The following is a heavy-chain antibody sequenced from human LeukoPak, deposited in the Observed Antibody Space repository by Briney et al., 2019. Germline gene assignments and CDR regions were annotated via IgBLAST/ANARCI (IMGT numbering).Heavy chain of an antibody. V-gene: IGHV4-38-2*02. CDR3: ARHYGSGLDWFDP. D-gene: IGHD3-10*01. Sequence: PSETLSLTCTVSGYSISSGYYWGWIRQPPGKGLEWIGRFYSSGSTNYNPSLKSRVTISVDTSKNQLSLKLSSVTAADTAMYYCARHYGSGLDWFDPWGQGTLVTVSS. CDR2: FYSSGST. J-gene: IGHJ5*02. CDR1: GYSISSGYY.